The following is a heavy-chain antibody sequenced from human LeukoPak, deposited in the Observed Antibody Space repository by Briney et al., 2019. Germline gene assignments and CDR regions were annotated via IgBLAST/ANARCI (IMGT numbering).Heavy chain of an antibody. CDR1: GGSISSHY. D-gene: IGHD1-14*01. CDR3: ARESGITVAGFDP. CDR2: IYYRGST. J-gene: IGHJ5*02. Sequence: SETLSLTCTVSGGSISSHYWSWIRQPPGKGLEWIGDIYYRGSTNYNPSLKSRVTISVDTAKNQFSLKLSSVTAADTAVYHCARESGITVAGFDPWGQGTLVTVSS. V-gene: IGHV4-59*11.